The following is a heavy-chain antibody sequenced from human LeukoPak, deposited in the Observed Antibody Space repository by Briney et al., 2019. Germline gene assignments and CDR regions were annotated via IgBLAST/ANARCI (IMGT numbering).Heavy chain of an antibody. V-gene: IGHV3-23*01. J-gene: IGHJ6*02. CDR3: AKPLRLGYHYYAMDV. D-gene: IGHD5/OR15-5a*01. CDR1: GFTFSSYA. CDR2: ISASGRT. Sequence: GGSLRLSCAASGFTFSSYAMSWVRQAPGKGLEWVSGISASGRTYYADSVKGRFTIARDNSKTTMYLQTNSLRAEDTALYYCAKPLRLGYHYYAMDVWGQGTTVTVSS.